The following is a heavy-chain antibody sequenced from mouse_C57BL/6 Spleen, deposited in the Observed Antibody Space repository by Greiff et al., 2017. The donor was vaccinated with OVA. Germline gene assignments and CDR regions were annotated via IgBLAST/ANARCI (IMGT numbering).Heavy chain of an antibody. Sequence: VQGVESGPGLVAPSQSLSITCTVSGFSLTSYGVHWVRQPPGKGLEWLVVIWSDGSTTYNSALKSRLSISKDNSKSQVFLKMNSLQTDDTAMYYCARHRTGTYYYAMDYWGQGTSVTVSS. D-gene: IGHD4-1*01. J-gene: IGHJ4*01. CDR2: IWSDGST. V-gene: IGHV2-6-1*01. CDR1: GFSLTSYG. CDR3: ARHRTGTYYYAMDY.